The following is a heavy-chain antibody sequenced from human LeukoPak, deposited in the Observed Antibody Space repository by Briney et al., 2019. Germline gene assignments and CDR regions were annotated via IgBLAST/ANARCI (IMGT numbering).Heavy chain of an antibody. V-gene: IGHV4-39*01. Sequence: SETLSLTCTVSGGSISSSSYYWGWIRQPPGKGLEWIGSIYYSGSTYYNPSLKSRVTISVDTSKNQFSLKLSSVTAADTAVYYCARHDIVVVPAAIPKPYYFDYWGQGTLVTVSS. CDR1: GGSISSSSYY. D-gene: IGHD2-2*02. J-gene: IGHJ4*02. CDR3: ARHDIVVVPAAIPKPYYFDY. CDR2: IYYSGST.